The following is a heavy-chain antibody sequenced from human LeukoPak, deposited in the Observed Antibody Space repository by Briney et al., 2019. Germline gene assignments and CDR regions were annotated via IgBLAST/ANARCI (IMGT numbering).Heavy chain of an antibody. D-gene: IGHD7-27*01. CDR3: ARDSWGRFDY. CDR2: IFQGGTT. J-gene: IGHJ4*02. Sequence: SETLSLTCTVSGDSITTYYWSWIRQPPGKGLEWIGYIFQGGTTKYNPSLKSRVTILSDVSKNQFSLNLTSVTAADTAVYYCARDSWGRFDYWGQGTLVAVSS. CDR1: GDSITTYY. V-gene: IGHV4-59*01.